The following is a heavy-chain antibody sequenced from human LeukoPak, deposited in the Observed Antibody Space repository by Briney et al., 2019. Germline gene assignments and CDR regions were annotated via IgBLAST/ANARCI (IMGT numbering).Heavy chain of an antibody. V-gene: IGHV3-23*01. CDR1: GFTFSSYA. CDR2: ISGSGGST. Sequence: GGSLRLSCAASGFTFSSYALSWVRRAPGKGLEWVSAISGSGGSTYYADSVKGRFTISRDNSKNTLYLQKNSLRAEETAIYYCGKDVLGGGSSGYWGQGTLVTVSS. D-gene: IGHD3-16*01. CDR3: GKDVLGGGSSGY. J-gene: IGHJ4*02.